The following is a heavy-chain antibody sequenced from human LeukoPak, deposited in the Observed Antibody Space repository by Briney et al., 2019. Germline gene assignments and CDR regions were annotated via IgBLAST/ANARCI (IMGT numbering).Heavy chain of an antibody. CDR1: GFTLSTYD. CDR2: MNPTSGNT. J-gene: IGHJ5*02. Sequence: ASVKVSCKASGFTLSTYDINWVRQATGQGLEWVGWMNPTSGNTGYAQKFQGRVTMTRDTSINTAYMDLSSLTSEDTAVYYCARAGSQWLLDRHNWFDPWGQGTLVTVSS. V-gene: IGHV1-8*01. D-gene: IGHD3-22*01. CDR3: ARAGSQWLLDRHNWFDP.